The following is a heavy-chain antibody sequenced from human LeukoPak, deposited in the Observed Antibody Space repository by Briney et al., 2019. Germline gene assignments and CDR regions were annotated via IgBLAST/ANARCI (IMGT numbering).Heavy chain of an antibody. CDR3: ARIGGYDILTGYVTLKASNWFDP. J-gene: IGHJ5*02. V-gene: IGHV1-18*01. CDR2: ISAYNGNT. CDR1: GYTFTSYG. D-gene: IGHD3-9*01. Sequence: ASVKVSCKASGYTFTSYGISWVRQAPGQGLEWMGWISAYNGNTNYAQKLQGRVTMTTDTSTSTAYMELRSLRSDDTAVYYCARIGGYDILTGYVTLKASNWFDPWGQGTLVTVSS.